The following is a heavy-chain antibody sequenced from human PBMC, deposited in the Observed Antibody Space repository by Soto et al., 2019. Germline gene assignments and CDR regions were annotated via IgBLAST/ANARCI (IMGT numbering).Heavy chain of an antibody. CDR2: IYGSGTT. V-gene: IGHV4-4*07. Sequence: SETLSLTCTVSGDSLSGCFWSWIRQPADKGLEWIGRIYGSGTTMYNPSLRGRVTISLDTSKNQFSLRLTSVTAADTAVYYCAKDIPGGIPPPWGHGTLVTVPQ. CDR1: GDSLSGCF. CDR3: AKDIPGGIPPP. D-gene: IGHD2-8*02. J-gene: IGHJ5*02.